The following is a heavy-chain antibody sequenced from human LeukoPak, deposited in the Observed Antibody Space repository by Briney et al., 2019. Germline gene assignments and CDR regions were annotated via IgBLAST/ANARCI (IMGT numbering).Heavy chain of an antibody. CDR3: ARVEQQLVGDYYYYGMDV. CDR1: GYTFTSYA. J-gene: IGHJ6*02. Sequence: GASVKVSCKASGYTFTSYAMHWVRQAPGQRLEWMGWINAGNGNTNYAQKLQGRVTMTTDTSTSTAYMELRSLRSDDTAVYYCARVEQQLVGDYYYYGMDVWGQGTTVTVSS. V-gene: IGHV1-3*01. CDR2: INAGNGNT. D-gene: IGHD6-13*01.